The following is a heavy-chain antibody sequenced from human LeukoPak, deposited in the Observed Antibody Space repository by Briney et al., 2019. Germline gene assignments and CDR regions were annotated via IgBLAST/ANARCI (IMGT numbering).Heavy chain of an antibody. D-gene: IGHD3-3*01. Sequence: GSSVKVSCMASGGTFSSYAISWVRQAPGQGLEWMGGIIPIFGTANYAQKFQGRVTITTDESTSTAYMELSSLRAEDTAVYYCARNRKYDFWSGYSFHMDVWAKGPRSPSP. CDR3: ARNRKYDFWSGYSFHMDV. J-gene: IGHJ6*03. CDR1: GGTFSSYA. CDR2: IIPIFGTA. V-gene: IGHV1-69*05.